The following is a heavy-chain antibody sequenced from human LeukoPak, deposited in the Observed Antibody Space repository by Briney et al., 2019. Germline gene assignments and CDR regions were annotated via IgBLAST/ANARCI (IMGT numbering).Heavy chain of an antibody. CDR2: ISANGNT. Sequence: PSETLSLTCTVSGGSISTYYWSWIRQPADKGLEWIGRISANGNTDFNPSFESRLTVSVDTSKNQFSLNLYPVTAADTAVYYCARDWTGPARNWFDPWGQGILVTVSS. D-gene: IGHD3/OR15-3a*01. CDR1: GGSISTYY. J-gene: IGHJ5*02. V-gene: IGHV4-4*07. CDR3: ARDWTGPARNWFDP.